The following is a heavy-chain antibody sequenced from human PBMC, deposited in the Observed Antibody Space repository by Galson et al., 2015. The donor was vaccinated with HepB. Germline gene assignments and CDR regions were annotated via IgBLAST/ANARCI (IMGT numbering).Heavy chain of an antibody. CDR3: AGDWALYGDYAGYFDL. CDR2: ISYDGSNK. CDR1: GFTFSSYA. V-gene: IGHV3-30-3*01. Sequence: SLRLSCAASGFTFSSYAMHWVRQAPGKGLEWVAVISYDGSNKYYADSVKGRFTISRDNSKNTLYLQMNSLRAEDTAVYYCAGDWALYGDYAGYFDLWGRGTLVTVSS. J-gene: IGHJ2*01. D-gene: IGHD4-17*01.